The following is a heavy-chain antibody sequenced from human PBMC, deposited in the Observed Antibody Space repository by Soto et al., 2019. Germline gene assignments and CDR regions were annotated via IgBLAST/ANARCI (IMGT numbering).Heavy chain of an antibody. CDR1: GGSISRGGYS. CDR2: IYNSGSN. CDR3: ARVPAP. J-gene: IGHJ5*02. Sequence: PSEPLSLACAVSGGSISRGGYSWCWIRQPPGKGLEWIGYIYNSGSNYYNQSLKSRGTISVDRSKNQFSLFLSSVTAADTAVYYCARVPAPWGQGTLVTVSS. V-gene: IGHV4-30-2*01.